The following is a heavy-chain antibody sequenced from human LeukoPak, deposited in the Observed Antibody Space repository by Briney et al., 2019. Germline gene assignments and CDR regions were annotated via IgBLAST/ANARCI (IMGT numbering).Heavy chain of an antibody. CDR2: TYYTGRT. CDR3: AKGTEGYLQLEH. V-gene: IGHV4-59*01. Sequence: PGTLSLTCIVSGDSISDSYWSWIRQPPKGGLEYIGYTYYTGRTTYSPSHRGRVTTSLDKSKSRFSLKWNSVTTADTAVYFCAKGTEGYLQLEHWGQGALVTVSS. CDR1: GDSISDSY. J-gene: IGHJ5*02. D-gene: IGHD2-15*01.